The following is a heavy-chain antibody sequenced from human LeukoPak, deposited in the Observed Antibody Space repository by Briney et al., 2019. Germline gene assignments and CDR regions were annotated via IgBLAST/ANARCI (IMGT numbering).Heavy chain of an antibody. CDR2: IYYSGST. Sequence: PSETLSLTCTVSGGSISSSSYYWGWIRQPPGKGLEWIGSIYYSGSTYYNPSLKSRVTISVDTSKNQFSLKLSSVTAADTAVYYCARERLAYGGPVFNWGQGTLVTVSS. CDR1: GGSISSSSYY. D-gene: IGHD4-23*01. V-gene: IGHV4-39*07. CDR3: ARERLAYGGPVFN. J-gene: IGHJ4*02.